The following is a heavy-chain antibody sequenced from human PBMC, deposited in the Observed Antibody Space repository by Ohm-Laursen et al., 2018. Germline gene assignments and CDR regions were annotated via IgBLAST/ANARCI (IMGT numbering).Heavy chain of an antibody. Sequence: GTLSLTCTVSGGSISSYYWSWIRQPAGKGLEWIGRIYTSGSTNYNSSLKSRVTMSVDTSKNQFSLKLSSVTAADTAVYYCARDPPRVAFDIWGQGTMVTVSS. V-gene: IGHV4-4*07. CDR1: GGSISSYY. CDR3: ARDPPRVAFDI. J-gene: IGHJ3*02. CDR2: IYTSGST.